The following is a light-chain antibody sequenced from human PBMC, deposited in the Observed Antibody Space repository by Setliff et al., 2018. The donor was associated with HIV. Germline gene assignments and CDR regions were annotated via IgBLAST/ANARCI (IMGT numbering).Light chain of an antibody. V-gene: IGLV2-14*01. CDR3: SPYTDYNTDG. CDR2: EVN. Sequence: QSVLTQPASVSGSPGQSITISCTGTSSDIGGYNYVSWYQQHPGKVPKLMIYEVNNRPSGVSNRFSGSKSGNTASLTISGLQAEDEADYYCSPYTDYNTDGFGTGTKGTVL. J-gene: IGLJ1*01. CDR1: SSDIGGYNY.